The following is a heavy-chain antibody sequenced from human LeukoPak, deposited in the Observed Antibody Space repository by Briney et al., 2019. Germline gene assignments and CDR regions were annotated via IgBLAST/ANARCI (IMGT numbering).Heavy chain of an antibody. CDR3: ARVGGLAAP. J-gene: IGHJ5*02. D-gene: IGHD6-13*01. Sequence: ASVKVSCKASGYTFTSYGISWVRQAPGQGLEWMGRIDPSGGSTSYAQKFQGRVTMTRDMSTSTVYMELSSLRSEDTAVYYCARVGGLAAPWGQGTLVTVSS. V-gene: IGHV1-46*01. CDR2: IDPSGGST. CDR1: GYTFTSYG.